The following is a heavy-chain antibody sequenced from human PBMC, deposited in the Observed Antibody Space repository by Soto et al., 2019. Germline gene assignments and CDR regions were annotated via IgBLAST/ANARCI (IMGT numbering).Heavy chain of an antibody. CDR3: ARSYGPTAHDAFDI. D-gene: IGHD3-10*01. Sequence: GGSLRLSCAVSGFSLSDHYMDWVRQAPGKGLEWVGRTRNKARGYTTEYAASVKGRFTISTDDSKNSLYLQMNSLKTEDTAVYSCARSYGPTAHDAFDIWGQGTMVTVSS. J-gene: IGHJ3*02. CDR2: TRNKARGYTT. V-gene: IGHV3-72*01. CDR1: GFSLSDHY.